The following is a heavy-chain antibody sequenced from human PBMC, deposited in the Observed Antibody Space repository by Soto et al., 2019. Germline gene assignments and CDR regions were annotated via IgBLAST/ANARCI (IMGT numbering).Heavy chain of an antibody. CDR1: GFTFSSYA. J-gene: IGHJ4*02. CDR2: ISGSGGST. V-gene: IGHV3-23*01. Sequence: GGSLRLSCAASGFTFSSYAMSWVRQAPGKGLEWVSAISGSGGSTYYADSVKGRFTITRDNAKNSLYLEMNSLRDEDTAVYYCASHYDMWSGYLSPVDYWGQGTLVTVSS. CDR3: ASHYDMWSGYLSPVDY. D-gene: IGHD3-3*01.